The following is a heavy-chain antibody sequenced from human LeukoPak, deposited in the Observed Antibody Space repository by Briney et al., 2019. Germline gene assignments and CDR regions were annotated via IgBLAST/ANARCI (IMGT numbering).Heavy chain of an antibody. CDR2: ISGSGGST. Sequence: GGSLRLSCAASGFTFSSYAMSWVRQAPGKGLEWVSAISGSGGSTYYADSVKGRFTISRDNSKNTLYLQMNSLSADDTAVYYCAREVMGVAVTGTIDYWGQGTLVTVSS. D-gene: IGHD6-19*01. V-gene: IGHV3-23*01. CDR3: AREVMGVAVTGTIDY. CDR1: GFTFSSYA. J-gene: IGHJ4*02.